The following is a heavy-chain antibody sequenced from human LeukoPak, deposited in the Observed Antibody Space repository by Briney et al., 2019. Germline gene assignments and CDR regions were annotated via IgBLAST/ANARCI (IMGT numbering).Heavy chain of an antibody. Sequence: ASVKVSCKASGYTFTGYYMHWVRQAPGQGLEWMGWINPNSGGTNYAQKFQGRVTMTRDTSISTAYMELSRLRSDDTAVYYCARDRRYISASGYFDYWGQGTLVTVSS. CDR1: GYTFTGYY. CDR2: INPNSGGT. CDR3: ARDRRYISASGYFDY. J-gene: IGHJ4*02. V-gene: IGHV1-2*02. D-gene: IGHD6-19*01.